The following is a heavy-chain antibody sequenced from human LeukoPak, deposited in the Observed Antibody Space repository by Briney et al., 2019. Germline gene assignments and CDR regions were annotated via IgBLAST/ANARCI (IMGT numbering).Heavy chain of an antibody. CDR1: GYTFTSYA. D-gene: IGHD3-3*01. V-gene: IGHV7-4-1*02. CDR3: ARDKRPYYDFWSGYYYYYYMDV. Sequence: ASVKVSCKASGYTFTSYAMNRVRQAPGQGLEWMGWINTNTGNPTYAQGFTGRFVFSLDTSVSTAYLQISSLKAEDTAVYYCARDKRPYYDFWSGYYYYYYMDVWGKGTTVTVSS. J-gene: IGHJ6*03. CDR2: INTNTGNP.